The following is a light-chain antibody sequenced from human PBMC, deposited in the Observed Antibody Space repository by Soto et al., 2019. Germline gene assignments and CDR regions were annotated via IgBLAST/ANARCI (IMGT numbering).Light chain of an antibody. CDR3: QQRVNWLT. V-gene: IGKV3-11*01. Sequence: EIVLTQSPAILSLSTGERATLSCRASQSVGTYLDWYQQKLGQAPRLLIYDASNRATCIPARFSGSGSGTDFTVTISSLEPEDFAVYYCQQRVNWLTFGGGNKVEL. CDR1: QSVGTY. J-gene: IGKJ4*01. CDR2: DAS.